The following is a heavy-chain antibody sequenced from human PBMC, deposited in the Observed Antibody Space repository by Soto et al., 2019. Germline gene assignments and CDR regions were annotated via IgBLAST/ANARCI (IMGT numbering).Heavy chain of an antibody. CDR1: GFTFSNYD. D-gene: IGHD5-12*01. CDR2: VSGSGAAT. V-gene: IGHV3-23*01. CDR3: ADPGSGYS. Sequence: EVQLLDSGGGLVQPGGSLRLSCAASGFTFSNYDMSWVRQAPGKGLEWVSAVSGSGAATYYADSVRGRFTVSRDNSKNTLYLQMSRLRAEDTAVYYCADPGSGYSWGQGTLVTVSS. J-gene: IGHJ4*02.